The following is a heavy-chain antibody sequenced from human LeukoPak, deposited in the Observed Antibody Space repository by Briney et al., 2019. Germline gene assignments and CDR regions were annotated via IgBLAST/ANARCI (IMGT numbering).Heavy chain of an antibody. CDR2: IWYDGSNK. J-gene: IGHJ4*02. V-gene: IGHV3-33*01. D-gene: IGHD1-26*01. CDR3: ARSAVGTSCCTAVDY. CDR1: GFTFSSYG. Sequence: GGSLRLSCAASGFTFSSYGMHWVRQAPGKGLEGVAVIWYDGSNKYYADSVKGRFTISRDNSKNTLYLQMNSPRAEDTAEYYCARSAVGTSCCTAVDYWGQGTLVTVSS.